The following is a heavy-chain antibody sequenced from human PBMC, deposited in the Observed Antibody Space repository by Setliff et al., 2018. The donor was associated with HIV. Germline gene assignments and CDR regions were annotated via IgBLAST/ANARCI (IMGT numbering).Heavy chain of an antibody. J-gene: IGHJ4*02. CDR3: AREAYRLPWIDN. D-gene: IGHD1-1*01. CDR1: GFTFSACW. V-gene: IGHV3-7*03. Sequence: GGSLRLSCAASGFTFSACWMTWVRQAPGKGLDFLGNIKQDESEEWYADSVKGRFTISRDNTKNSLYLQINSLSAEDTAVYYCAREAYRLPWIDNWGQGTLVTVSS. CDR2: IKQDESEE.